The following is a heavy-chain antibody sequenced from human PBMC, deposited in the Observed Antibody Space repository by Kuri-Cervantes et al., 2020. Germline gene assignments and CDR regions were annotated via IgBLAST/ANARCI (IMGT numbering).Heavy chain of an antibody. CDR3: ARPIYYGSGSYAF. V-gene: IGHV4-34*01. Sequence: SETLSLTCAVYGGSLSGYYWSWIRQPPGKGLEWIGEINHVGSTNYNPSLKSRVTISVDTSKNQFSLNLSSVTAADTAVYYCARPIYYGSGSYAFWSQGTLVTVSS. CDR1: GGSLSGYY. D-gene: IGHD3-10*01. J-gene: IGHJ4*02. CDR2: INHVGST.